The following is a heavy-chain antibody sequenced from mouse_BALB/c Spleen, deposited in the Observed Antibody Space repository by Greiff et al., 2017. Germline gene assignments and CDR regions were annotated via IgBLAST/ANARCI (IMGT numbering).Heavy chain of an antibody. Sequence: QVQLKESGAELAKPGASVKMSCKASGYTFTSYWMHWVKQRPGQGLEWIGYINPSTGYTEYNQKFKDKATLTADKSSSTAYMQLSSLTSEDSAVYYCARSDYGSSYYAMDYWGQGTSVTVSS. J-gene: IGHJ4*01. CDR3: ARSDYGSSYYAMDY. CDR1: GYTFTSYW. D-gene: IGHD1-1*01. V-gene: IGHV1-7*01. CDR2: INPSTGYT.